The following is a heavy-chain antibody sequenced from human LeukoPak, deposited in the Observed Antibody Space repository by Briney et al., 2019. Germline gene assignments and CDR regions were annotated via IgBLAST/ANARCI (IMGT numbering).Heavy chain of an antibody. Sequence: GGSMRLSCAASGFTFSNYWMSWVRQAPGKGLEWVANIKQDGSERYYVDSVRGRFTISRDSAKNSLFLQIHSLRAEDTAVYYCATALHSSSWSFDYWGQGTLVAVSS. V-gene: IGHV3-7*01. CDR1: GFTFSNYW. CDR3: ATALHSSSWSFDY. J-gene: IGHJ4*02. D-gene: IGHD6-13*01. CDR2: IKQDGSER.